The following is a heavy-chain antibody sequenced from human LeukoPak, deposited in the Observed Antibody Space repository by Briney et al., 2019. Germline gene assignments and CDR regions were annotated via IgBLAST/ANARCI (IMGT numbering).Heavy chain of an antibody. CDR3: AKVELGELSFMVY. CDR2: ISGSGGST. J-gene: IGHJ4*02. CDR1: GFTFSSYG. D-gene: IGHD3-16*02. Sequence: GGTPRLSCAASGFTFSSYGMSWVRQAPGKGLEWVSAISGSGGSTYYADSVKGRFTISRDNSKNTLYLQMNSLRAKDTAVYYCAKVELGELSFMVYWGQGTLVTVSS. V-gene: IGHV3-23*01.